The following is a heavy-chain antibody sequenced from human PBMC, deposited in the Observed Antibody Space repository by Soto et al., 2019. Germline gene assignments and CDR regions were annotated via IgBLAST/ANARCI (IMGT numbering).Heavy chain of an antibody. V-gene: IGHV1-3*01. CDR3: AREHDVLTGHSLDY. CDR2: VNAGNCNT. CDR1: GYPFINYA. J-gene: IGHJ4*02. D-gene: IGHD3-9*01. Sequence: QVQLVQSGAEVKKPGASVKVSCRASGYPFINYAIHWVRQAPGQGLEWMGWVNAGNCNTKYSLMLEGRFTITCDTSASTVYMELGSLDSEDTAVYYCAREHDVLTGHSLDYWGQGTLVTVTS.